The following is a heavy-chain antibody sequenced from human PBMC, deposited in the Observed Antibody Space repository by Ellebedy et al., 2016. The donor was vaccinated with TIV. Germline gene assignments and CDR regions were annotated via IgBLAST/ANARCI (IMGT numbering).Heavy chain of an antibody. D-gene: IGHD4-23*01. CDR1: GFTFSSYW. V-gene: IGHV3-7*01. CDR3: ARYESASLVIEY. J-gene: IGHJ4*02. CDR2: IKQDGSEK. Sequence: GESLKISXAASGFTFSSYWMNWVRQAPGKGLEWVANIKQDGSEKNYMNSVKGRFTISRDNAKNSLYLQMNSLRAEDTAVYYCARYESASLVIEYWGQGTLVTVSS.